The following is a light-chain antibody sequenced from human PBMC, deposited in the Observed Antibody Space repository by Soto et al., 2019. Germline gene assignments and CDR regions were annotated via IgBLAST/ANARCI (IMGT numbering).Light chain of an antibody. V-gene: IGLV1-40*01. CDR1: SSNIGAGYD. Sequence: QSVLTQPPSVSGAPGQRVTISCTGSSSNIGAGYDVHWYQQLPGTAPKLLIYGNSNRPSGVPDRFSGSKSGTSASLAITGLQAEDEADYYCQSYGSSLSGSLYVFGTGTKLTVL. CDR3: QSYGSSLSGSLYV. CDR2: GNS. J-gene: IGLJ1*01.